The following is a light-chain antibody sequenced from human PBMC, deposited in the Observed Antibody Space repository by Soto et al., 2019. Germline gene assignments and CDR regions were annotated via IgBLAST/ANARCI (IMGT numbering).Light chain of an antibody. V-gene: IGKV1-5*03. CDR2: KAS. Sequence: DIQMTQSPSTLSASVGDRVTITCRASQSISSWLAWYQQKPGKAPKLLIYKASSLESGVPSRFSGSGSGTEFTLSISSLQPDDFATYYCQQYNNYSRTFGHGTKVEIK. CDR3: QQYNNYSRT. CDR1: QSISSW. J-gene: IGKJ1*01.